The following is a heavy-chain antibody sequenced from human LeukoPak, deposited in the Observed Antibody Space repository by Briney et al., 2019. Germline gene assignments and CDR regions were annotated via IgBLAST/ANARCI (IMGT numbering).Heavy chain of an antibody. V-gene: IGHV3-21*01. CDR2: ISSSSSYI. CDR3: ARVRSGYVQNDY. J-gene: IGHJ4*02. D-gene: IGHD5-12*01. Sequence: GGSLRLSCAASGFTFSSYSTNWVRQAPGKGLEWVSYISSSSSYIYYADSVKGRFTISRDNAKDSLYLQMNSLRAEDTALYYCARVRSGYVQNDYWGQGTLVTVSS. CDR1: GFTFSSYS.